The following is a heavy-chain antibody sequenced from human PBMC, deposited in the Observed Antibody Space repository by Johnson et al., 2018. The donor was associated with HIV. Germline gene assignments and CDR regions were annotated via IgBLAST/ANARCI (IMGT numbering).Heavy chain of an antibody. CDR3: AKVLGYSSSSRDAFNI. J-gene: IGHJ3*02. Sequence: VQLVESGGGLVQPGGSLRLSCAASGFTFRNHDMHWVRQATGKGLEWVSVIYSGGSTYYADSVKGRFTISRDNSKNTLYLQMNSLRAEDTAVYYCAKVLGYSSSSRDAFNIWGQGTMVTVSS. V-gene: IGHV3-66*01. D-gene: IGHD6-6*01. CDR1: GFTFRNHD. CDR2: IYSGGST.